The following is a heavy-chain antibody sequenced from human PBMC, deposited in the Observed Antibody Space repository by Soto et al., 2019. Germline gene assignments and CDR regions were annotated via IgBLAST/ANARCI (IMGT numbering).Heavy chain of an antibody. J-gene: IGHJ3*01. CDR1: GDSMSRYY. CDR2: ISATGTT. D-gene: IGHD7-27*01. V-gene: IGHV4-4*07. CDR3: ARDQSGAADF. Sequence: QVQLQESGPGLVEPSETLSLTCTVSGDSMSRYYWSWIRQSAEKGLEWIGRISATGTTSYIPSLKSRITLSVDTSKNQFSLNLKFGTAADTAVYFCARDQSGAADFCGQGTVVTVS.